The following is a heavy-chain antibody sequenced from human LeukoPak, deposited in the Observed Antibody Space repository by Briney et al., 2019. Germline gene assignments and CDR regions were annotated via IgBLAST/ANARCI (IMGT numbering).Heavy chain of an antibody. CDR3: ARGGWELHPVYYYYYMDV. J-gene: IGHJ6*03. CDR1: GFTFSSYA. V-gene: IGHV3-23*01. CDR2: ISGSGGST. Sequence: GGFLRLSCAASGFTFSSYAMSWVRQAPGKGLEWVSAISGSGGSTYYADSVKGRFTISRDNSKNTLSLQMSSLRAEDTAVYYCARGGWELHPVYYYYYMDVWGKGTTVTVSS. D-gene: IGHD1-26*01.